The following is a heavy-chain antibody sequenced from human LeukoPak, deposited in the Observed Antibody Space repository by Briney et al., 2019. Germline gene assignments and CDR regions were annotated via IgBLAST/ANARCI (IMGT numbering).Heavy chain of an antibody. CDR3: ARGDFCSKSNCYLRPMDV. Sequence: SETLSLTCTVSGGSISDYYWNWIRQPPGKGLEWIGYIYYSGSATYNPSLKSRVTMSVDTAKNQFSLKLRSVTAADTAVYYCARGDFCSKSNCYLRPMDVWGKGTTVTVSS. V-gene: IGHV4-59*01. D-gene: IGHD3-3*01. J-gene: IGHJ6*03. CDR2: IYYSGSA. CDR1: GGSISDYY.